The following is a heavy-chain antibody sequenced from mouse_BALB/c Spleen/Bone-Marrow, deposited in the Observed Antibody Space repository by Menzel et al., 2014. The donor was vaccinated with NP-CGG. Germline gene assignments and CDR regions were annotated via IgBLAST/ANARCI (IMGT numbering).Heavy chain of an antibody. Sequence: VKLMESGAELVKPGASVKLSCKASGYTFXSYYLYWVKQRPGQGLEWIGEINPSNGDTNFNEKFKSKASLTVDISSNTTYMQLSSLTSEDSAVYYCTRYDGYFTLFAYWGQGTLVTVSA. J-gene: IGHJ3*01. V-gene: IGHV1-53*01. CDR2: INPSNGDT. CDR1: GYTFXSYY. CDR3: TRYDGYFTLFAY. D-gene: IGHD2-3*01.